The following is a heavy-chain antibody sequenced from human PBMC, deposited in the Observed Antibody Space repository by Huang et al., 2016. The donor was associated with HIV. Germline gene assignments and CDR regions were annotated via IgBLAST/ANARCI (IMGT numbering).Heavy chain of an antibody. V-gene: IGHV1-8*03. J-gene: IGHJ4*02. CDR2: MNPKSDNT. CDR1: GFNFNNYD. D-gene: IGHD3-22*01. Sequence: QVQLVQSGAEVKKPGASVKVSCKASGFNFNNYDFNWVRQASGQGLEWMGWMNPKSDNTGYAQKFQGRVTITRNTARTTAYMELRSLRSEDTAVYYCARARGFLYDSTGYYSRYYFDSWGQGTLVTISS. CDR3: ARARGFLYDSTGYYSRYYFDS.